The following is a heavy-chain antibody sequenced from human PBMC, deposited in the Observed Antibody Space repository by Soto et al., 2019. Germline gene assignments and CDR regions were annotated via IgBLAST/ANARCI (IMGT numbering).Heavy chain of an antibody. J-gene: IGHJ6*03. CDR2: INPNGGVT. V-gene: IGHV1-2*02. CDR1: GDSFNDYY. Sequence: QVQLVQSGAEVRKPGASVTVSCRSSGDSFNDYYIHWVRQAPGQGIEWMGWINPNGGVTKYAQKFQGRVSMTRETSIRTVYMQLSRLRSDDTAVYYCARESGGATANLDYYYFYMDVWGTGTTVTVSS. CDR3: ARESGGATANLDYYYFYMDV. D-gene: IGHD5-12*01.